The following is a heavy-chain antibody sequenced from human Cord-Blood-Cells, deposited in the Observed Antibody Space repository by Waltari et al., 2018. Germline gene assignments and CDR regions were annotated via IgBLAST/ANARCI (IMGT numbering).Heavy chain of an antibody. D-gene: IGHD5-18*01. V-gene: IGHV1-18*04. Sequence: QVQLVQSGAEVKKPGASVKVSCKASGYTFTSYGISWVRQAPGQGLEWMGWMREYNVNTNYARKLQGRVTRATDTSTSTGYMERRSLRSDDTAVYYCARDVRSGRLVNSYGYAFDIWGQGTMVTVSS. J-gene: IGHJ3*02. CDR1: GYTFTSYG. CDR3: ARDVRSGRLVNSYGYAFDI. CDR2: MREYNVNT.